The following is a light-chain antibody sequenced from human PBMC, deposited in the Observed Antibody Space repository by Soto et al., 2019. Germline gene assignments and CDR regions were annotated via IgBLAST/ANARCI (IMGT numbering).Light chain of an antibody. V-gene: IGKV3-15*01. CDR1: QSVSSN. J-gene: IGKJ1*01. CDR3: QHYNNWPRT. Sequence: EIVMTQSPATLSVSPGERATLSCRASQSVSSNLAWYQQKPGPAPRLLIYGASTRPTGIPARFSGSRSGTEFTLTISSLQSEYFAVYYCQHYNNWPRTFGQGTKVEIK. CDR2: GAS.